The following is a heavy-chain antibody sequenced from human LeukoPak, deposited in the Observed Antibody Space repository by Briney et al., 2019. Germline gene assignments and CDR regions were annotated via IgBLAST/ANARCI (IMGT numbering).Heavy chain of an antibody. D-gene: IGHD1-26*01. J-gene: IGHJ4*02. CDR3: ATEGRWELLSGGYYFDY. V-gene: IGHV3-48*04. Sequence: GGSLRLSCAASGFTFSSYSMNWVRQAPGKGLEWVSYISSSSSTIYYADSVKGRFTISRDNAKNSLYLQMNSLGAEDTAVYYCATEGRWELLSGGYYFDYWGQGTLVTVSS. CDR2: ISSSSSTI. CDR1: GFTFSSYS.